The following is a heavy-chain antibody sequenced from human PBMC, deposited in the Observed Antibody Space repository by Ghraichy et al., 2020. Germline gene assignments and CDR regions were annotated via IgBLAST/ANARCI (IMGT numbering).Heavy chain of an antibody. CDR3: ARGRATATDYYGMDV. D-gene: IGHD5-18*01. CDR2: INHSGST. Sequence: ETLSLTCAVYGGSFSGYYWSWIRQPPGKGLEWIGEINHSGSTNYNPSLKSRVTISVDTSKNQFSLKLSSVTAADTAVYYCARGRATATDYYGMDVWGQGTTVTVSS. J-gene: IGHJ6*02. CDR1: GGSFSGYY. V-gene: IGHV4-34*01.